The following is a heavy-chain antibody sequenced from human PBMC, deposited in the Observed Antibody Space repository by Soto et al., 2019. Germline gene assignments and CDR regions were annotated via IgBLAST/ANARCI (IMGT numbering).Heavy chain of an antibody. J-gene: IGHJ3*01. V-gene: IGHV3-23*01. CDR3: AKGPRSGEGEEM. CDR1: GFTFSSNA. CDR2: ISAGGGST. Sequence: EVQLLESGGGLVQPGGSLRLSCAASGFTFSSNAMTWVRQAPGKGLEWVSAISAGGGSTYYADSVKGRFTISRDNARNTLYVQMNSLRAEERGVYYCAKGPRSGEGEEMWGGGTMVIVSS. D-gene: IGHD6-25*01.